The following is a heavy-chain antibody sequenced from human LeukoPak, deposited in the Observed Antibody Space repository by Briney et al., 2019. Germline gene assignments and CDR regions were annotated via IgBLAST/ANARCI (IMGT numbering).Heavy chain of an antibody. J-gene: IGHJ1*01. CDR2: TYYKSEWYN. Sequence: PSQTLSLTCAISGDSISRNTITWNWIRQSPSRGLEWLGRTYYKSEWYNDYAVSVKSRIIINPDTSKNQFSLQLSSVTPEDTAMYYCARGPSYFQHWGQGTLVTVSS. V-gene: IGHV6-1*01. CDR3: ARGPSYFQH. CDR1: GDSISRNTIT.